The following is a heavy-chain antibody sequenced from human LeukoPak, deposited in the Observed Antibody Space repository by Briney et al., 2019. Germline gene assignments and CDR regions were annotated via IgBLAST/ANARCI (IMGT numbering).Heavy chain of an antibody. CDR1: GYTFTNYG. J-gene: IGHJ4*02. CDR3: ARDSPGYYFDY. V-gene: IGHV1-18*01. Sequence: ASVKVSCKASGYTFTNYGISWVRQAPGQGLEWMGWISTYNGNTHYAQKLQDRVTMTTDTSTSTAYMELNSLRYDDTAVYFCARDSPGYYFDYWGQGTLVTVSS. CDR2: ISTYNGNT.